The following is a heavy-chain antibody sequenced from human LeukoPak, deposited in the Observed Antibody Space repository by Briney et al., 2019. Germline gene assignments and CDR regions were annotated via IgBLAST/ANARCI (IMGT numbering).Heavy chain of an antibody. V-gene: IGHV4-38-2*02. CDR3: ARGDSNSHEYLYYMDV. J-gene: IGHJ6*03. CDR1: TYSISSGYY. D-gene: IGHD4-11*01. CDR2: IYHSGSS. Sequence: SETLSLTCTVSTYSISSGYYWGWIRRPPGKGLEWIGSIYHSGSSYYNPSLKSRVTISVDTSKNQFSLKLRSVTAADTAIYYCARGDSNSHEYLYYMDVWGKGIRVTVSS.